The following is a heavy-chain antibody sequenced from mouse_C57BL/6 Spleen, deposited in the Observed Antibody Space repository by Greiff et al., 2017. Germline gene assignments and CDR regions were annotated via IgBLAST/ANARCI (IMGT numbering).Heavy chain of an antibody. CDR3: ARAYYSNYYYFDY. CDR2: ISGGGGNT. V-gene: IGHV5-9*01. D-gene: IGHD2-5*01. Sequence: EVMLVESGGGLVKPGGSLKLSCAASGFTFSSYTMSWVRQTPEKRLEWVATISGGGGNTYYPDSVKGRFTISRDNAKNTRYMQMSRLRSENTALYYGARAYYSNYYYFDYWGQGTTLTVSS. J-gene: IGHJ2*01. CDR1: GFTFSSYT.